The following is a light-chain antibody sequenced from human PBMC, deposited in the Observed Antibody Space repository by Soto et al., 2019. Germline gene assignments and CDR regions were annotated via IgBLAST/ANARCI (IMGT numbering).Light chain of an antibody. CDR3: YSYAGSYTFYV. Sequence: QSALTQPRSVSGSPGQSVTISCTGTSSDVGGYNYVSWYQQYPGKAPKLMIYDVSKRPSGVPDRFSGSKSGNTASLTISGLQAEYEADYYCYSYAGSYTFYVFGTGTKVTV. CDR2: DVS. J-gene: IGLJ1*01. CDR1: SSDVGGYNY. V-gene: IGLV2-11*01.